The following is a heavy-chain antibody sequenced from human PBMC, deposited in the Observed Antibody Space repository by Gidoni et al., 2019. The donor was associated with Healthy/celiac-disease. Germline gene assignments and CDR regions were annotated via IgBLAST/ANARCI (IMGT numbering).Heavy chain of an antibody. CDR1: GFTFSSYA. V-gene: IGHV3-30-3*01. Sequence: QVQLVESGGGVVQPGRSLRLSCAASGFTFSSYAMHWVRQAAGKGLEWVAVISYDGSNKYYADSVKGRFTISRDNSKNTLYLQMNSLRAEDTAVYYCAREEGYFDYWGQGTLVTVSS. CDR2: ISYDGSNK. CDR3: AREEGYFDY. J-gene: IGHJ4*02.